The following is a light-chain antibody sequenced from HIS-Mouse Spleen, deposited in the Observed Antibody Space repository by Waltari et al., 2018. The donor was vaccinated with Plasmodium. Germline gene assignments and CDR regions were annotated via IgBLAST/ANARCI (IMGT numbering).Light chain of an antibody. Sequence: SYELTQPPSVSVSPGQTASITCSGDKLGEKYACWYQQKPGQSPVLVIYQASKRPSGIPERFSGSNSGNTATLTISGTQAMDEADYYCQAWDSSTVVFGGGTKLTVL. CDR3: QAWDSSTVV. J-gene: IGLJ2*01. V-gene: IGLV3-1*01. CDR2: QAS. CDR1: KLGEKY.